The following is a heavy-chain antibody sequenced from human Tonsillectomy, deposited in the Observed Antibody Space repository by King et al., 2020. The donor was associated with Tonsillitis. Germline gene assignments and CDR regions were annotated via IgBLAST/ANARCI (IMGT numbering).Heavy chain of an antibody. V-gene: IGHV3-7*01. CDR2: INHDGSAK. CDR1: GFTFSSSW. Sequence: QLVQSGGGLVQPGGSLRLSCAVSGFTFSSSWMSWVRQAPGKGLEWVANINHDGSAKYYVGSVKGRFTISRDNAKNSLYLQMNSLRAEDTAVYYCAKDSYSKADYWGQGTLVTVSS. D-gene: IGHD1-26*01. J-gene: IGHJ4*02. CDR3: AKDSYSKADY.